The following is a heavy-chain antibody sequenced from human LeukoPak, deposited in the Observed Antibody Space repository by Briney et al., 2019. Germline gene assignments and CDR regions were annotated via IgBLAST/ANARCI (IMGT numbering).Heavy chain of an antibody. CDR1: GFTFDNYW. D-gene: IGHD3-9*01. CDR2: IKQDGSEK. J-gene: IGHJ4*02. Sequence: PGGSLRLSCVASGFTFDNYWMSWVRQAPGKGLEWVANIKQDGSEKYYVDSVKGRFTISRDNAKNSLYLRMNSLRAEDTAVYYCAKPEGKYFDWLFPYDYWGQGTLVTVSS. CDR3: AKPEGKYFDWLFPYDY. V-gene: IGHV3-7*01.